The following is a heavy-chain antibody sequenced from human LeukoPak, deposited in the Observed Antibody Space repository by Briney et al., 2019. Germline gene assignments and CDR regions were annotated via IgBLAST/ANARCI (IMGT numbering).Heavy chain of an antibody. CDR2: IHDSGST. D-gene: IGHD5-24*01. CDR1: GGSISNYY. Sequence: SETLSLTCTVSGGSISNYYWSWIRRSPEKGLEWIGDIHDSGSTNYNPSLKSRVTISVDTSKNQFSLKLSSVTAADTAVYYCARLDAAAGRYLQFFYWGQGTLVTVSS. V-gene: IGHV4-59*08. CDR3: ARLDAAAGRYLQFFY. J-gene: IGHJ4*02.